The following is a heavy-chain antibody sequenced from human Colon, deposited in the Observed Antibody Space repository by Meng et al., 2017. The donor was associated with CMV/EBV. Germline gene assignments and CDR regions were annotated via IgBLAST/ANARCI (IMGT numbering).Heavy chain of an antibody. D-gene: IGHD2-21*01. J-gene: IGHJ4*02. CDR1: GFRFSSSQ. CDR2: IRNDGSIQ. CDR3: AKDGLSYCNGDCYHYSDF. V-gene: IGHV3-30*02. Sequence: GESLKISCTASGFRFSSSQMHWVRQAPGKGLEWVAFIRNDGSIQHHAHFVRGRFSVSRDNSKNMLFLQMNSLEVEDTAIYYCAKDGLSYCNGDCYHYSDFWGQGTLVTVSS.